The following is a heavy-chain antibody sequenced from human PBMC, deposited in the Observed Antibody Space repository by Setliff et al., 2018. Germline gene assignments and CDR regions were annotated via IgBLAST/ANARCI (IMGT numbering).Heavy chain of an antibody. CDR3: ARLSYRGSGAFDI. CDR2: IYISGST. J-gene: IGHJ3*02. CDR1: GGSFSTYY. Sequence: SETLSLTCAVYGGSFSTYYWRWIRQPAGKGLEWIGHIYISGSTNYNPSLKSRVTISVDTSKNQFSLKLSSVTAADTAVYYCARLSYRGSGAFDIWGQGTMVTVSS. D-gene: IGHD1-26*01. V-gene: IGHV4-59*10.